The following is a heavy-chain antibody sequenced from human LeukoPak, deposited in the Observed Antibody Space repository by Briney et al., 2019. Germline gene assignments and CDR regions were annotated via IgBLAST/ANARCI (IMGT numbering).Heavy chain of an antibody. D-gene: IGHD6-19*01. CDR3: ARWYSSGWAFDY. J-gene: IGHJ4*02. CDR1: GGPIISYY. Sequence: SEPLSLTCTVSGGPIISYYWNWSRPPPGKGLEWIGYIHSSGGTKYNPSLKSRVTISVDTSKNQFSLKLSSVTAADRAVYYCARWYSSGWAFDYWGQGTLVTVSS. CDR2: IHSSGGT. V-gene: IGHV4-59*08.